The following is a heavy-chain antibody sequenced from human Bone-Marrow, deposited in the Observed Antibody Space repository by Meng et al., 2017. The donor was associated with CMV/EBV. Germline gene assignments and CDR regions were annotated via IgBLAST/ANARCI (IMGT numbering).Heavy chain of an antibody. CDR1: GYTFHSYG. Sequence: SCKASGYTFHSYGISWLRQAPGQGLEWMGWISAYNGNTNYAQKLQGRVTMTTDTSTSTAYMEPRSLRSDDTAVYYCARHVVAVAGQDYWGQGTLVTVSS. V-gene: IGHV1-18*01. CDR3: ARHVVAVAGQDY. D-gene: IGHD6-19*01. CDR2: ISAYNGNT. J-gene: IGHJ4*02.